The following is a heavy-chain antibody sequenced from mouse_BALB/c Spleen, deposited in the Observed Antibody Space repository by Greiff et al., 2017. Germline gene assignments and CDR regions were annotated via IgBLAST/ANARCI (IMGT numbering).Heavy chain of an antibody. CDR2: ISYSGST. V-gene: IGHV3-8*02. CDR3: ARYNYGSSYHYAMDY. D-gene: IGHD1-1*01. J-gene: IGHJ4*01. CDR1: GDSITSGY. Sequence: EVQLQESGPSLVKPSQTLSLTCSVTGDSITSGYWNWIRKFPGNKLEYMGYISYSGSTYYNPSLKSRISITRDTSKNQYYLQLNSVTTEDTATYYCARYNYGSSYHYAMDYWGQGTSVTVSS.